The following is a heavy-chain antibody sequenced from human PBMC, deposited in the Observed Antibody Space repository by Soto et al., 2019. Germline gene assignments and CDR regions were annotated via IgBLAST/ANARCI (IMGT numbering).Heavy chain of an antibody. CDR2: IGYDGRNK. CDR3: ARDLNSWELLGY. D-gene: IGHD1-26*01. CDR1: GFTFSSYG. J-gene: IGHJ4*02. Sequence: GGSLRLSCAASGFTFSSYGMHWVRQAPGKGLEWVAFIGYDGRNKDYADSVKGRFTISRDNSKNSLYLHMNSLRAEDTAVYYCARDLNSWELLGYWGQGTLVTVSS. V-gene: IGHV3-30*02.